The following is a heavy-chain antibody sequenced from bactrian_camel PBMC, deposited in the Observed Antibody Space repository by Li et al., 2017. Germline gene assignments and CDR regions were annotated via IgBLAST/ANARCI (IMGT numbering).Heavy chain of an antibody. CDR2: IDSDWSN. D-gene: IGHD4*01. V-gene: IGHV3S1*01. Sequence: VQLVESGGGSVQPGGSLRLTCEVSGYSYKSACFAWFRQALGKEREGIALIDSDWSNTVDSVKGRFTVSRDNAKNTLYLQLNNVQSEDTAIYYCAKGMFGSLPSSIPTQGTQVTVS. J-gene: IGHJ4*01. CDR1: GYSYKSAC.